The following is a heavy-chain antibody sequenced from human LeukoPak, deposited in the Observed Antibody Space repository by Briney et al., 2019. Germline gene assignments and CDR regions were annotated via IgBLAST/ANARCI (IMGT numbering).Heavy chain of an antibody. CDR1: GDSISTYY. CDR3: ARGLWFAVPGAFDI. J-gene: IGHJ3*02. D-gene: IGHD3-10*01. CDR2: INYSGIT. V-gene: IGHV4-59*01. Sequence: SETLSLTCTVSGDSISTYYWSWIRQPPGKRLEWIGYINYSGITNYNPSLKSRVTISVDTSENQFSLKLSSVTAADTAVYYCARGLWFAVPGAFDIWGRGTMVTVSS.